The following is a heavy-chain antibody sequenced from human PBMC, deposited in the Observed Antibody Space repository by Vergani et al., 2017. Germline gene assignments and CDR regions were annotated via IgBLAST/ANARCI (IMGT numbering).Heavy chain of an antibody. V-gene: IGHV4-61*01. CDR3: ARDRGIVGATTGGMDV. CDR2: IYYSGST. D-gene: IGHD1-26*01. CDR1: GASIRSSSYY. Sequence: QLQESGPGLVKPSATLSLTCSVSGASIRSSSYYWSWIRQPPGKGLEWIGYIYYSGSTNYNPSLKSRVTISVDTSKNQFSLKLSSVTAADTAVYYCARDRGIVGATTGGMDVWGQGTTVTVSS. J-gene: IGHJ6*02.